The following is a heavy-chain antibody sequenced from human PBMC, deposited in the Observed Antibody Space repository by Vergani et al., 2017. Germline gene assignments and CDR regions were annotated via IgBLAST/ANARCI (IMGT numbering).Heavy chain of an antibody. CDR2: ISYDGSNK. D-gene: IGHD2-15*01. CDR3: ARGKIYCSGGSCSSGGAFDI. J-gene: IGHJ3*02. Sequence: QVQLVESGGGVVQPGRSLRLSCAASGFTFSSYAMHWVRQAPGKGLEWVAVISYDGSNKYYADSVKGRFTISRDDSKNTLYLQMNSLRAEDTAVYYCARGKIYCSGGSCSSGGAFDIWGQGTMVTVSS. V-gene: IGHV3-30*04. CDR1: GFTFSSYA.